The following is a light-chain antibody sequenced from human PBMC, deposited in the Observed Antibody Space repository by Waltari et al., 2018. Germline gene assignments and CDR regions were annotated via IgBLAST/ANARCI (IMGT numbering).Light chain of an antibody. V-gene: IGKV2-40*01. Sequence: DIVVTQTPLSLPITPGEPASISCRSSQTLLHSDGNTYLHWYLQRPGQSPQLLIYGVSNRASGVPDRFSGSGSGTDFTLKISKVEAEDVGVYYCVQAIAFPITFGGGTKVEIK. CDR3: VQAIAFPIT. CDR2: GVS. J-gene: IGKJ4*01. CDR1: QTLLHSDGNTY.